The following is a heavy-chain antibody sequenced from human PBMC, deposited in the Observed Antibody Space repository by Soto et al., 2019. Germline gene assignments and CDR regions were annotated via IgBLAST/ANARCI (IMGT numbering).Heavy chain of an antibody. J-gene: IGHJ5*02. CDR3: ARHKGSSWNNWFDP. CDR2: IYYSGST. V-gene: IGHV4-59*08. D-gene: IGHD6-13*01. CDR1: GGSISSYY. Sequence: SETLYLTCTVSGGSISSYYWSWIRQPPGKGLEWIGYIYYSGSTNYNPSLKSRVTISVDTSKNQFSLKLSSVTAADTAVYYCARHKGSSWNNWFDPWGQGTLVTVS.